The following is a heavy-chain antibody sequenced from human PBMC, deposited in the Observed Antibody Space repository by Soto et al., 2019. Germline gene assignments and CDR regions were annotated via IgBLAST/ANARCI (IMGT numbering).Heavy chain of an antibody. V-gene: IGHV1-69*01. D-gene: IGHD6-6*01. J-gene: IGHJ5*02. CDR3: ARDSYPASIASPFNGFDP. CDR1: GGTFSSYA. CDR2: IIPIFGTA. Sequence: QVQLVQSGAEVKKPGSSVKVSCKASGGTFSSYAISWVRQAPGQGLEWMGGIIPIFGTANYAQKFQGRVTITADESTSTAYMELSSLRSEDTAVYYCARDSYPASIASPFNGFDPWGQGTLVPVSS.